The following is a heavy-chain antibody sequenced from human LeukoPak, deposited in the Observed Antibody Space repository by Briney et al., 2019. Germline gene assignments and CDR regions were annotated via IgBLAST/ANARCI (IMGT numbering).Heavy chain of an antibody. V-gene: IGHV3-21*01. CDR1: GFTFSNAR. CDR2: ISSSSSYI. J-gene: IGHJ5*02. Sequence: KPGGSLRLSCAASGFTFSNARMSGGRQAPGNGLEWVSSISSSSSYIYYADSVKGRFTISRDNAKNSLYLQMNSLRAEDTAVYYCARGEARAMVPWGQGTLVTVSS. CDR3: ARGEARAMVP. D-gene: IGHD5-18*01.